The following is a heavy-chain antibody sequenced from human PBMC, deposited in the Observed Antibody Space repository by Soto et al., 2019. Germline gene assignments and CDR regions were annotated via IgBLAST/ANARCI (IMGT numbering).Heavy chain of an antibody. Sequence: VQLVESGGDLTQPGGSLRLSCAASGFSVRGYGMSWVRQAPGKALEWVSGISGRDDTTYYTDSVRGRFTISKDTSKNTLYLQMNRLRVEDTAVYYCEGSWTWGQGTMVTVSS. V-gene: IGHV3-23*04. CDR3: EGSWT. CDR1: GFSVRGYG. CDR2: ISGRDDTT. J-gene: IGHJ3*01. D-gene: IGHD5-12*01.